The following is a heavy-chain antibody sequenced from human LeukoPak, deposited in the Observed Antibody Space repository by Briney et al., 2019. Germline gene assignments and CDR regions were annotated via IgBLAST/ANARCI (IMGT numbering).Heavy chain of an antibody. CDR2: INSDGSST. CDR3: ASQPNSYGGEYYFDY. CDR1: GFTFSSYW. Sequence: PGGSLRLSCAASGFTFSSYWMHWVRQAPVKGLVWVSRINSDGSSTSYADSVKGRFTISRDNAKNTLYLQMNSLRAEDTAVYYCASQPNSYGGEYYFDYWGQGTLVTVSS. J-gene: IGHJ4*02. V-gene: IGHV3-74*01. D-gene: IGHD5-18*01.